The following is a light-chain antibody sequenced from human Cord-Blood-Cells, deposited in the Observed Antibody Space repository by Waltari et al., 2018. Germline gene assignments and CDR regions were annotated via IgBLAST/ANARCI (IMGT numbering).Light chain of an antibody. CDR1: GLRSYY. J-gene: IGLJ2*01. CDR3: NSRDSSGNHVV. Sequence: SELTQAPAVSVALGQTVRSTCQGDGLRSYYASWDQQKPGQAPVLVIYGKNNRPSGIPDRFSGSSSGNTASLTITGAQAEDEADYYCNSRDSSGNHVVFGGGTKLTVL. V-gene: IGLV3-19*01. CDR2: GKN.